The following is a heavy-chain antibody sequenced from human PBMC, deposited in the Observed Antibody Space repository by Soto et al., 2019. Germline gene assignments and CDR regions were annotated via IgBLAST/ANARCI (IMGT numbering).Heavy chain of an antibody. CDR1: GFTFSAYD. V-gene: IGHV3-13*01. D-gene: IGHD2-8*02. CDR2: IGTQHDT. J-gene: IGHJ5*02. Sequence: EVQLVESGGGLVQPGGSLRLSCAASGFTFSAYDMHWVRQATGKGLEWVSAIGTQHDTYYPDSVKGRFTISRENAKNSLYLQMNSLRGGDTAVYYCARQASYWHGGGGWIDPWGQGTLVTVSS. CDR3: ARQASYWHGGGGWIDP.